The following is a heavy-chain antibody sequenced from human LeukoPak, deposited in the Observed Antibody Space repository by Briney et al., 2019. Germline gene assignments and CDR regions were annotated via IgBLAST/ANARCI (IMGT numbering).Heavy chain of an antibody. Sequence: GGSLRLSCAASGFTFSSYAMSWVRQAPGKGLEWVSAISGSGGSTYYADSVKGRFTISRDNSKNTLYLQMNSLRAEDTAVYYCAKAGANYYGSTSSFDYWGQGTLVTVSS. J-gene: IGHJ4*02. V-gene: IGHV3-23*01. CDR1: GFTFSSYA. D-gene: IGHD3-10*01. CDR2: ISGSGGST. CDR3: AKAGANYYGSTSSFDY.